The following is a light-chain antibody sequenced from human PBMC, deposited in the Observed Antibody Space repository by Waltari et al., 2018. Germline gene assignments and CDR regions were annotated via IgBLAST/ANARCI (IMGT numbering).Light chain of an antibody. CDR3: QQYNDWPPIT. Sequence: ETVMTQSPATLSVSPGERVTLSCRASQSISSSVAWYQQKPGQAPRLLVYGASTRATGIPARLSGSGSGTEFTLTISSMQSEDFAVYYCQQYNDWPPITFGQGTRLEIK. V-gene: IGKV3-15*01. CDR2: GAS. J-gene: IGKJ5*01. CDR1: QSISSS.